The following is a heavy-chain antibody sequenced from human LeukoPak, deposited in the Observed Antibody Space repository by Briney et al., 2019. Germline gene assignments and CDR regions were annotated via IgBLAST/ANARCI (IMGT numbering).Heavy chain of an antibody. Sequence: PGGSLRLSCAASGFTFSRYWMTWVRQAPGKGLEWVSYISSSSSYTNYADSVKGRFTISRDNAKNSLYLQMNSLRAEDTAVYYCARRYCSSTSCYPYGMDVWGQGTTVTVSS. CDR2: ISSSSSYT. CDR1: GFTFSRYW. CDR3: ARRYCSSTSCYPYGMDV. J-gene: IGHJ6*02. D-gene: IGHD2-2*01. V-gene: IGHV3-21*05.